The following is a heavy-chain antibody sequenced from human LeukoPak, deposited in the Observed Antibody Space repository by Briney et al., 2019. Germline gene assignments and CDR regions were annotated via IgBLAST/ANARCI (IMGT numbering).Heavy chain of an antibody. D-gene: IGHD2-15*01. Sequence: GGSLRLSCAASGFTFSNYFMHWVRQAPGKGLVWVSHINSDGTSTMYADSVKGRFTISRDDAKNMLYMQMNSLRDEDTAVYYCARRVDATRWFDPWGQGTLVTVSS. CDR2: INSDGTST. CDR1: GFTFSNYF. V-gene: IGHV3-74*03. J-gene: IGHJ5*02. CDR3: ARRVDATRWFDP.